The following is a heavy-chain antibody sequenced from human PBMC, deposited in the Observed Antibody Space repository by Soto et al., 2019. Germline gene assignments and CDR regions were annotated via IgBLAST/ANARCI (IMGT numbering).Heavy chain of an antibody. CDR2: ISYSGTT. J-gene: IGHJ4*02. Sequence: QVRLQESGPGLVTPSQTLSLTCTVSGGSIRSGGYYWSWIRQRPGKGLEWIGYISYSGTTYYNPSFEGRVTISADTSKNQFSVKLTSVTAADTAVYYCARRIPIAGPFDYWGQGTLVTVSS. V-gene: IGHV4-31*03. CDR1: GGSIRSGGYY. CDR3: ARRIPIAGPFDY. D-gene: IGHD6-13*01.